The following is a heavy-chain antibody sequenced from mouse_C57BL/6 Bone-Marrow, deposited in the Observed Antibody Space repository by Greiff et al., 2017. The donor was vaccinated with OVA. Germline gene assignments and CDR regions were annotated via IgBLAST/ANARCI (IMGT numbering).Heavy chain of an antibody. CDR2: FDPENGDT. CDR1: GFNIKDDY. CDR3: TTFYRGYAMDY. Sequence: EVQLQQSGAELVRPGASVKLSCTASGFNIKDDYMHWVKLRPEQGLEWIGWFDPENGDTEYASKFQGKATITADTSSNTAYLQLSSLTSEDTAVYYCTTFYRGYAMDYWGQGTSVTVSS. J-gene: IGHJ4*01. D-gene: IGHD2-1*01. V-gene: IGHV14-4*01.